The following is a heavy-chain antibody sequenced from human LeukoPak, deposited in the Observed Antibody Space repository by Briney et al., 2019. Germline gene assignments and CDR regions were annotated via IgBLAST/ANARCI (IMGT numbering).Heavy chain of an antibody. CDR1: GYTFTGYY. D-gene: IGHD3-10*01. CDR2: INPNSGGT. V-gene: IGHV1-2*02. Sequence: GASVKVSCKASGYTFTGYYMHWVRQAPGQGLEWMGWINPNSGGTNYAQKFQGRVTMTRDTSISTAYMELSRLRSDDTAVYYCARDDNYGSGSYYYWGQRTLVTVSS. J-gene: IGHJ4*02. CDR3: ARDDNYGSGSYYY.